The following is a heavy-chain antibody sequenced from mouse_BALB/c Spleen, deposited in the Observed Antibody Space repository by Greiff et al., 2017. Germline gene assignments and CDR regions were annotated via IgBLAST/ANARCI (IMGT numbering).Heavy chain of an antibody. J-gene: IGHJ4*01. CDR2: IDPANGNT. CDR3: ARGGGNYYYAMDY. Sequence: EVKLVESGAELVKPGASVKLSCTASGFNIKDTYMHWVKQRPEQGLEWIGRIDPANGNTKYDPKFQGKATITADTSSNTAYLQLSSLTSEDTAVYYCARGGGNYYYAMDYWGQGTSVTVSS. CDR1: GFNIKDTY. D-gene: IGHD2-1*01. V-gene: IGHV14-3*02.